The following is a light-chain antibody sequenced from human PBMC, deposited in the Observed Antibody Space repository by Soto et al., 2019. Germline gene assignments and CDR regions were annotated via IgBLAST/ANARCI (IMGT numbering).Light chain of an antibody. CDR2: WVS. V-gene: IGKV2-30*01. CDR3: LQGTHWPWT. CDR1: QGLVYEDGNTY. Sequence: DVVMTQSPLSLPVTLGQPASISCRSSQGLVYEDGNTYLNWFQQRPGQSPRRLIYWVSNRDSGVPDRFSGSGSGSDFTLKISRVEAEDVGLYYCLQGTHWPWTFGPGTKVEIK. J-gene: IGKJ1*01.